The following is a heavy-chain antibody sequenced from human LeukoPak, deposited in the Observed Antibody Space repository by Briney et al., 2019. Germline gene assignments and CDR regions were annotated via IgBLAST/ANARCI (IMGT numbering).Heavy chain of an antibody. D-gene: IGHD4-17*01. CDR1: GDSVSSNSAA. Sequence: SQTLSLTCAISGDSVSSNSAAWNWIRQSPSRGLEWLGRTYYRSKWYNDYAVSVKSRITINPDTSKNQFSLKLTSVTAADTAVYYCAFNPMTTVTSYYFDYWGQGTLVTVSS. CDR2: TYYRSKWYN. J-gene: IGHJ4*02. CDR3: AFNPMTTVTSYYFDY. V-gene: IGHV6-1*01.